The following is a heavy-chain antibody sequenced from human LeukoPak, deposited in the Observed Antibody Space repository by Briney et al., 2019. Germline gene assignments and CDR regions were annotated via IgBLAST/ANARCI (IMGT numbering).Heavy chain of an antibody. CDR1: GFTLSSYW. Sequence: GGSLTLSCATSGFTLSSYWMHWVGQVPGKGLEWLSRINNDGVSTSYADSVKGRFTISRDNSKNTLYLQMNSLRAEDTAVYYCVGGQQLVRYYFDYWGQGTLVTVSS. CDR3: VGGQQLVRYYFDY. V-gene: IGHV3-74*01. J-gene: IGHJ4*02. D-gene: IGHD6-13*01. CDR2: INNDGVST.